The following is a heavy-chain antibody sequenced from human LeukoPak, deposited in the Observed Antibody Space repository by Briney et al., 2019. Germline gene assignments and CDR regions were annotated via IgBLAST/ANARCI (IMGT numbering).Heavy chain of an antibody. CDR1: GFPFSIYE. D-gene: IGHD6-19*01. CDR3: ALLAVASDFDY. V-gene: IGHV3-48*03. CDR2: IGSSGTTI. Sequence: GGSLRLSCTVSGFPFSIYEMNWVRQAPGKGLEWVSNIGSSGTTIYYADSVKGRFSISRDNAKSSLYLQMNSLRVEDTAVYYCALLAVASDFDYWGQGALVTVSS. J-gene: IGHJ4*02.